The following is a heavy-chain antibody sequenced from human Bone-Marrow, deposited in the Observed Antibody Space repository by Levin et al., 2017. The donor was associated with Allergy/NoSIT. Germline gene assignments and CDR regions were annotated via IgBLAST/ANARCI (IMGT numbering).Heavy chain of an antibody. CDR2: TYSAGRT. Sequence: PGGSLRLSFAASGFAVSSIYMGWVRQAPGKGLEWVSVTYSAGRTKFTDSVKGRFTISRDDSKNTLNLQMTSLRAEDTAVYYCARGTGDFWSGYGFDIWGQGTMVTVSS. D-gene: IGHD3-3*01. CDR1: GFAVSSIY. J-gene: IGHJ3*02. CDR3: ARGTGDFWSGYGFDI. V-gene: IGHV3-53*01.